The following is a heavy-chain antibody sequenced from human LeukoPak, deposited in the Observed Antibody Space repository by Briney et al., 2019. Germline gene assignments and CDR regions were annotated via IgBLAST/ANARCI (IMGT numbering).Heavy chain of an antibody. CDR2: INPNSGGT. V-gene: IGHV1-2*02. D-gene: IGHD2-2*01. CDR3: ARDYCSSTSCPRFDP. CDR1: GYTFTGYY. Sequence: KVSCKASGYTFTGYYMHWVRQAPGQGLEWMGWINPNSGGTNYAQKFQGRVTMTRDTSISTAYMELSRLRSDDTAVYYCARDYCSSTSCPRFDPWGQGTLVTVSS. J-gene: IGHJ5*02.